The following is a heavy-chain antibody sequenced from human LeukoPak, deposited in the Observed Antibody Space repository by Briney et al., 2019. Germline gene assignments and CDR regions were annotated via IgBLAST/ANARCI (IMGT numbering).Heavy chain of an antibody. D-gene: IGHD3-16*02. CDR3: AKITYDYVWGSYRPGGAFDI. CDR1: GFTFSSYG. CDR2: ISYDGSNK. J-gene: IGHJ3*02. V-gene: IGHV3-30*18. Sequence: GGSLRLSCAASGFTFSSYGMHWVRQAPGKGLEWVAVISYDGSNKYYADSVKGRFTISRDNSKNTLYLQMNSLRAEDTAVYYCAKITYDYVWGSYRPGGAFDIWGQGTMVTVSS.